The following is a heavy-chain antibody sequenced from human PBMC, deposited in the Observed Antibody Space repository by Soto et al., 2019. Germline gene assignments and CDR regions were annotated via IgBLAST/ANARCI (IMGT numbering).Heavy chain of an antibody. CDR3: ARAVCDASGYCHFAY. CDR2: TYYRSKWYN. Sequence: SQTLSLTCAIFGDSVFSNNAAWSWIRRSPSRGLEWLGRTYYRSKWYNDYAVSVKSRITINPDTSKNQFSLQLNSVTPEDTAVYYCARAVCDASGYCHFAYWGQGALVTVSS. V-gene: IGHV6-1*01. CDR1: GDSVFSNNAA. D-gene: IGHD3-22*01. J-gene: IGHJ4*02.